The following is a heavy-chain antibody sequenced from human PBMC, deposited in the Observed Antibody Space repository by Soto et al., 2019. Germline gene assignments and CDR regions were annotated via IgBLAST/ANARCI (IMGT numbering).Heavy chain of an antibody. D-gene: IGHD2-21*01. V-gene: IGHV5-51*01. J-gene: IGHJ4*02. CDR1: GYHFNRFW. CDR3: VRGTYSAFDH. Sequence: GESLKISCKGSGYHFNRFWIGWVRQMPGTGLEWMGVIFPADSDTRYSPSFQGQVTISADKSISTAYLQWRSLKASDTAMYYCVRGTYSAFDHWGQGTLVTVSS. CDR2: IFPADSDT.